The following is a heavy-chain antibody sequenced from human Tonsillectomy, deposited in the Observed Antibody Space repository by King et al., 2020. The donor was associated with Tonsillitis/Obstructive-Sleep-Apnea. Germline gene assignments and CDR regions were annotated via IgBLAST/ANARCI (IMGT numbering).Heavy chain of an antibody. CDR3: ARPKPDLVVVTTPISFWFDS. CDR1: DGAISSYY. CDR2: IHYSGST. V-gene: IGHV4-59*08. J-gene: IGHJ5*01. Sequence: MQLQESGPGLVKPSETLSLTCTVSDGAISSYYWNWIRQAPGKGLEWIGYIHYSGSTNYNPSLKSRVTISVDTSKNRFFLNLSSVTAADTAVYYCARPKPDLVVVTTPISFWFDSWGQGALVTVSS. D-gene: IGHD2-2*01.